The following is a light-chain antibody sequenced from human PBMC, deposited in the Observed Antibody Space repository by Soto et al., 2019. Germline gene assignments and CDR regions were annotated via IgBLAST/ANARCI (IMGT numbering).Light chain of an antibody. CDR3: QQYDSSPYT. V-gene: IGKV3-20*01. J-gene: IGKJ2*01. CDR1: QSVSSSY. CDR2: GAS. Sequence: EIGLTQSPGTLSLSPGERATLSCRASQSVSSSYLTWYQQKPVQAPRLLIYGASSRSTGITDRFIGSGSGTDLTLTISRLEPEDFAVYYCQQYDSSPYTFGQGTKLEIK.